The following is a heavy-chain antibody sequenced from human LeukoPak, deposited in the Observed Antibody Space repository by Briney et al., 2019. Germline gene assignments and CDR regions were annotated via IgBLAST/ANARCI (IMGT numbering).Heavy chain of an antibody. Sequence: ASVKVSCKASGYTFTSYYMHWVRQAPGQGLEWMGIINPSGGSTSYAQKFQGRVTMTRDTSTSTVYMELRSLRSDDTAVYYCARVGPQYYDILTGYYSQDYWGQGTLVTVSS. D-gene: IGHD3-9*01. V-gene: IGHV1-46*01. CDR1: GYTFTSYY. J-gene: IGHJ4*02. CDR2: INPSGGST. CDR3: ARVGPQYYDILTGYYSQDY.